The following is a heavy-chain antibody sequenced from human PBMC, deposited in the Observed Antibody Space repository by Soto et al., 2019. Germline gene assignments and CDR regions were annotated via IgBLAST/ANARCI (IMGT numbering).Heavy chain of an antibody. Sequence: QVQLVESGGGVVQPGRSLRLSCAASGFTFSSYAMHWVRQAPGKGLEWVAVISYDGSNKYYADSVKGRFTISRDNSKNTLYLQMTSLRAEDTAVYYCARLLRPAATAPGWFDPWGQGTLVTVSS. CDR3: ARLLRPAATAPGWFDP. CDR2: ISYDGSNK. D-gene: IGHD2-2*01. V-gene: IGHV3-30-3*01. J-gene: IGHJ5*02. CDR1: GFTFSSYA.